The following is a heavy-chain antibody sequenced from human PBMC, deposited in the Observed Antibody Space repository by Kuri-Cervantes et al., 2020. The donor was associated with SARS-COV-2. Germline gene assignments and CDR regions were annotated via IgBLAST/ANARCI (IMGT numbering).Heavy chain of an antibody. CDR1: GGSISSSSYY. CDR2: IYYSGST. Sequence: SDTLSLTCTVSGGSISSSSYYWGWIRQPPGKGLEWIGSIYYSGSTYYNPSLKSRVTISVDTSKNQFSLELSSVTAADTAVYYCARGGCSSTSCYSKHQKNWFDPWGQGTLVTVSS. D-gene: IGHD2-2*01. CDR3: ARGGCSSTSCYSKHQKNWFDP. V-gene: IGHV4-39*01. J-gene: IGHJ5*02.